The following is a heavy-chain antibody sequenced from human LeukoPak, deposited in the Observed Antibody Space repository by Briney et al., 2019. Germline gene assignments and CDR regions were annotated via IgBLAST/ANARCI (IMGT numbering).Heavy chain of an antibody. CDR1: GGSISSYY. CDR2: IYYSGST. D-gene: IGHD6-13*01. CDR3: ARDVLGIAAA. V-gene: IGHV4-59*01. Sequence: SETLSLTCTVSGGSISSYYWSWIRQPPGKGPEWIGYIYYSGSTNYNPSLKRRVTISVDTSKNQFSLKLSSVTAADTAVYYCARDVLGIAAAWGQGTLVTVSS. J-gene: IGHJ5*02.